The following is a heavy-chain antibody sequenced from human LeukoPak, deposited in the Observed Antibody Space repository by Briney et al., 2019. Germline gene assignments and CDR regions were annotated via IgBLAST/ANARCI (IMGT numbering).Heavy chain of an antibody. J-gene: IGHJ4*02. CDR3: AREDGKFGY. CDR2: IGPDGTGK. CDR1: GFTFGTYW. Sequence: PGGSLRLSCAASGFTFGTYWMNWVRQVPGTGLEWVANIGPDGTGKNYGDSVKGRFTISRDNVRNSLYLQMDSLRAEDTAVYYCAREDGKFGYWGQGALVTVSS. V-gene: IGHV3-7*01.